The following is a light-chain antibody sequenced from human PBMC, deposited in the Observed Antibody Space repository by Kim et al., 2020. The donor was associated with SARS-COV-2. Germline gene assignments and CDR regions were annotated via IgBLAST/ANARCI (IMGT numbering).Light chain of an antibody. CDR3: QTWDTGIWV. J-gene: IGLJ3*02. CDR2: LNYDGSH. Sequence: ASVKLTCTLSSGHSRYAIEWHQQQPEKGPRFLMKLNYDGSHTKGDGIPDRFSGSSSGAERYLTISSLQSEDEADYYCQTWDTGIWVFGGGTKLTVL. CDR1: SGHSRYA. V-gene: IGLV4-69*01.